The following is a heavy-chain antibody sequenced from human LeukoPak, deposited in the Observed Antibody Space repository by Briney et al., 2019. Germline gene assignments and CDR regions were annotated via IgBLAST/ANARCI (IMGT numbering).Heavy chain of an antibody. J-gene: IGHJ5*02. V-gene: IGHV3-30*18. D-gene: IGHD6-19*01. CDR1: GFTFSSYG. CDR2: ISYDGSNK. CDR3: AKDRDSSGPNWFDP. Sequence: PGGSLRLSCAASGFTFSSYGMHWVRQAPGKGLEWVAVISYDGSNKYYADSVKGRFTISRDNSKNTLYLQMNSLRAEDTAVYYCAKDRDSSGPNWFDPWGQGTLVTVSS.